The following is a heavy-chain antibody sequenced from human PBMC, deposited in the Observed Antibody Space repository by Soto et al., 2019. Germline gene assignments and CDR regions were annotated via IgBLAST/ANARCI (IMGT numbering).Heavy chain of an antibody. CDR2: IIGSGGTP. D-gene: IGHD5-12*01. CDR1: GFTFDIYA. CDR3: AKRSGYDHYYDMAV. V-gene: IGHV3-23*01. J-gene: IGHJ6*02. Sequence: EVQLLESGGGLVQPGGSLRLSCAASGFTFDIYAMSWVRQAPGKGLEWVSTIIGSGGTPYYADSVKGRFTISRDNSKKTLYVQMNSLRADDTAEYYCAKRSGYDHYYDMAVWCQGTTGTVSS.